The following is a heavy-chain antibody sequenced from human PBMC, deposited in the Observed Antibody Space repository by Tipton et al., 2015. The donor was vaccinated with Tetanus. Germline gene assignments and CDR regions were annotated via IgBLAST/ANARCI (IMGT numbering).Heavy chain of an antibody. CDR1: GGSITKDY. D-gene: IGHD6-19*01. Sequence: LRLSCNVSGGSITKDYWSWIRQSPGKTLEWIGYISHSGSPNYNPSLKSRVTISVDTSTNQFSLKLTSVTAADTAVYYCARPVKQWLVPVDSWGQGTLVTVSS. V-gene: IGHV4-59*12. J-gene: IGHJ4*02. CDR2: ISHSGSP. CDR3: ARPVKQWLVPVDS.